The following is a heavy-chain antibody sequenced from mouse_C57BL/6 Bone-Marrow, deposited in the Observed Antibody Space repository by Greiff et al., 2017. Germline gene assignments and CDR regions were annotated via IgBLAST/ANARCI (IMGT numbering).Heavy chain of an antibody. D-gene: IGHD1-1*01. CDR2: ISSGGSYT. Sequence: EVQLQESGGDFVKPGGSLKLSCAASGFTFSSYGMYWVRQTPDKRLEWVATISSGGSYTYYPDSVKGRFTISRDNAKNTLYLQMSSLKSEDTAMYYCAREEITTVLDTFAYWGQGTLVTVSA. CDR1: GFTFSSYG. J-gene: IGHJ3*01. CDR3: AREEITTVLDTFAY. V-gene: IGHV5-6*01.